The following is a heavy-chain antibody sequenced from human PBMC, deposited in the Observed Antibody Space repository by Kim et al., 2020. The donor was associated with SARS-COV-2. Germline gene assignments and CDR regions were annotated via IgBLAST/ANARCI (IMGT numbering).Heavy chain of an antibody. CDR2: IIGGSGDT. V-gene: IGHV1-3*01. Sequence: ASVKVSCKTSGFTFSSYVIQWVRQAPGQSPEWMGWIIGGSGDTVYSPRFQDRIIITRDTAASTAYMERGGLTSGDTAVYFCGRDFVIETGSYLDHGGQG. CDR3: GRDFVIETGSYLDH. CDR1: GFTFSSYV. D-gene: IGHD3-10*01. J-gene: IGHJ4*02.